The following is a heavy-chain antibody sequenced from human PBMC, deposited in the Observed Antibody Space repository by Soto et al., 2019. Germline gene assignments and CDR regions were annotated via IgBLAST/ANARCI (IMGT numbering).Heavy chain of an antibody. CDR2: ISGNGGST. V-gene: IGHV3-23*01. Sequence: PGGSLKLSCSTTGFSFNNYSMGWVRQAPGKGLEWVSTISGNGGSTNYADSVKGRFTISRDNSKNTLYLQMDSLRGEDTALYYCAKDPRRFHLGSGDGPYFFDYWGLGTPVTVSS. D-gene: IGHD3-10*01. CDR1: GFSFNNYS. J-gene: IGHJ4*02. CDR3: AKDPRRFHLGSGDGPYFFDY.